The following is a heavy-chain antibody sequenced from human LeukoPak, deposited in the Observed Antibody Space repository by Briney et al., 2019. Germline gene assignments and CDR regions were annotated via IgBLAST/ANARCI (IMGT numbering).Heavy chain of an antibody. D-gene: IGHD3-22*01. CDR1: GFTFSSYW. CDR2: ISYDGSNK. V-gene: IGHV3-30*18. J-gene: IGHJ4*02. CDR3: AKISKSGYYRTPLDY. Sequence: PGGSLRLSCAASGFTFSSYWMSWVRQAPGKGLEWVAVISYDGSNKYYADSVKGRFTISRDNSKNTLYLQMNSLRAEDTAVYYCAKISKSGYYRTPLDYWGQGTLVTVSS.